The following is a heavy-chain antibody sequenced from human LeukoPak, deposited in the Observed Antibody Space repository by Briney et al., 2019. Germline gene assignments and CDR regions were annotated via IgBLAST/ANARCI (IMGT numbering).Heavy chain of an antibody. J-gene: IGHJ6*02. D-gene: IGHD2-21*02. Sequence: ASVKVSCKASGYTFTSYDINWVRQATGQGLEWMGWMNPNSGNTGYAQKFQGRVTMTRNTSISTAYMELSSLRSEDTAVYYCVSGRVTDGVAYYYYGMDVWGQGTTVTVSS. CDR1: GYTFTSYD. CDR3: VSGRVTDGVAYYYYGMDV. CDR2: MNPNSGNT. V-gene: IGHV1-8*01.